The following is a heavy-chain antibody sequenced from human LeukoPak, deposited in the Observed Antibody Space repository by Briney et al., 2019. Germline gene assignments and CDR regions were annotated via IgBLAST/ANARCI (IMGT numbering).Heavy chain of an antibody. CDR3: ARATTTVTSGFDP. D-gene: IGHD4-17*01. CDR1: GGTFSSYA. J-gene: IGHJ5*02. V-gene: IGHV1-69*06. CDR2: IIPIFGTA. Sequence: SVKVSCKASGGTFSSYAISWVRQAPGQGLEWMGGIIPIFGTANYAQKSQGRVTITADKSTSTAYMELSSLRSEDTAVYYCARATTTVTSGFDPWGQGTLVTVSS.